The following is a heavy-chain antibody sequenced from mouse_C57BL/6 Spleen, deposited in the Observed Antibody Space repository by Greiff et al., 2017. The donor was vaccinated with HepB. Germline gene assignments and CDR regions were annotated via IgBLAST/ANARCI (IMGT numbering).Heavy chain of an antibody. CDR2: IYPRSGNT. Sequence: VQLQQSGAELARPGASVKLSCKASGYTFTSYGISWVKQRTGQGLEWIGEIYPRSGNTYYNEKFKGKATLTADKSSSTAYMELRSLTSEDSAVYFCAREAYYRWYFDVWGTGTTVTVSS. CDR1: GYTFTSYG. V-gene: IGHV1-81*01. D-gene: IGHD2-14*01. J-gene: IGHJ1*03. CDR3: AREAYYRWYFDV.